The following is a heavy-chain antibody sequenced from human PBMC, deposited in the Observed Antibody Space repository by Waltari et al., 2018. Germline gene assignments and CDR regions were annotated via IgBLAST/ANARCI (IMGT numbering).Heavy chain of an antibody. D-gene: IGHD3-10*01. Sequence: EVQVVESGGGLVQPGGSLRLSCPASGSTLSSYWRSGVRQAPGKGLKWVANIKQDGSEKYYVDSVKGRFTIARDNAKNSLYLQMSRLRAEDTAVYYCARGDGSGMAYWGQGTLVTVSS. CDR2: IKQDGSEK. J-gene: IGHJ4*02. V-gene: IGHV3-7*03. CDR1: GSTLSSYW. CDR3: ARGDGSGMAY.